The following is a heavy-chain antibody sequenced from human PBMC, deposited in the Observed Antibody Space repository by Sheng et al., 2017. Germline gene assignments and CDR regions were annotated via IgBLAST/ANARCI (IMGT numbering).Heavy chain of an antibody. J-gene: IGHJ3*02. V-gene: IGHV3-66*01. CDR3: ARDSRLTLDAFDI. CDR1: GFTVSSYY. CDR2: IYSGGST. D-gene: IGHD6-19*01. Sequence: EVQLVESGGGLVQPGGSLRLSCAASGFTVSSYYMNWVRQAPGKGLEWVSVIYSGGSTYYADSVKGRFTISRDNSKNTLYLQMNSLRAEDTAVYYCARDSRLTLDAFDIWGQGTSGPPSL.